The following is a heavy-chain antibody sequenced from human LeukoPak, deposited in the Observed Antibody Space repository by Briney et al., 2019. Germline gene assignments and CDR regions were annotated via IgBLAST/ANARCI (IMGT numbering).Heavy chain of an antibody. J-gene: IGHJ4*02. CDR3: ARRAGAYSHPYDY. V-gene: IGHV3-21*04. D-gene: IGHD4/OR15-4a*01. CDR1: GFTFSRYS. Sequence: PGGSLRLSCAASGFTFSRYSMNWVRQAPGKGLEWVSSISISSNYIYYADSVKGRFTISRDNAKNSLYLQVNSLRAEDTAVYYCARRAGAYSHPYDYWGQGTLVTVSS. CDR2: ISISSNYI.